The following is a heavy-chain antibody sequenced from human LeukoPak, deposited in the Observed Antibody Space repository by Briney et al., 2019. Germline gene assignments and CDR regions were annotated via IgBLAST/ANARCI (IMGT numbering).Heavy chain of an antibody. V-gene: IGHV3-15*01. Sequence: PGGSLRLSCAASGFTFSNAWMSWVRQAPGKGLEWVGRIKSKTDGGTTDYAAPVKGRFTISRDDSKNTLYLQMNSLKTEDTAVYYCTTGFIVATITKDYWGQGTLVTVSS. CDR2: IKSKTDGGTT. J-gene: IGHJ4*02. CDR3: TTGFIVATITKDY. D-gene: IGHD5-12*01. CDR1: GFTFSNAW.